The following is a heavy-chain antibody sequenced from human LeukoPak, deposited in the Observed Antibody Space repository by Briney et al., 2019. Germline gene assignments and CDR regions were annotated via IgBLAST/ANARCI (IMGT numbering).Heavy chain of an antibody. J-gene: IGHJ4*02. CDR1: GFTFSDYS. CDR2: IGIDSGNT. V-gene: IGHV3-48*01. D-gene: IGHD2-2*01. CDR3: ARDHKYAFDN. Sequence: GGSLRLSCAASGFTFSDYSMNWVRQAPGKGLEWISYIGIDSGNTNYADSVKGRFTISGDKAKNSLYLQMNSLRVEDTAVYYCARDHKYAFDNWGQGTLVTVSS.